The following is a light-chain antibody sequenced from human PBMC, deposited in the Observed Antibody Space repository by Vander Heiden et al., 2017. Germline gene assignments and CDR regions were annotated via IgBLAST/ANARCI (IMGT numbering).Light chain of an antibody. CDR3: QQRSNWRLT. V-gene: IGKV3-11*01. J-gene: IGKJ4*01. CDR2: DEY. Sequence: EIVLTQSPATLSLSPGERATLSCRASQSVSSYLAWYQQKPGQAPRLLIYDEYKRATGIPARFSGSGSGTDFTLTSSSLEPEDFAVYYCQQRSNWRLTFGGGTKVEIK. CDR1: QSVSSY.